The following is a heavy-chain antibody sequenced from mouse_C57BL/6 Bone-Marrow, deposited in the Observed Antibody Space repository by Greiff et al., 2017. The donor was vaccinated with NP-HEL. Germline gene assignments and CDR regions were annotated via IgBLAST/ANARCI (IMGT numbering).Heavy chain of an antibody. Sequence: QVQLQQPGAELVKPGASVKLSCKASGYTFTSYWITWVKQRPGQGLEWIGDIYPGSGSTNYNEKFKSKATLTVDTSSSTAYMQLSSLTSADSAVYYCARIGFAYWGQGTLVTVSA. CDR3: ARIGFAY. CDR1: GYTFTSYW. J-gene: IGHJ3*01. CDR2: IYPGSGST. V-gene: IGHV1-55*01.